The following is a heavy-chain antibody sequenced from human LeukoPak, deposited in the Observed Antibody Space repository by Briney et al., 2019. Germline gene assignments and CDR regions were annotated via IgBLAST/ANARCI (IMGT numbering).Heavy chain of an antibody. D-gene: IGHD3-10*01. V-gene: IGHV4-39*07. CDR2: IYYSGST. CDR1: GGSINSSSYY. CDR3: ARDRVQLDY. Sequence: PSETLSLTCTVSGGSINSSSYYWGWIRQPPGKGLEWIGSIYYSGSTYYNPSLKSRVTISVDTSKNQFSLKLSSVTAADTAVYYCARDRVQLDYWGQGTLVTVSS. J-gene: IGHJ4*02.